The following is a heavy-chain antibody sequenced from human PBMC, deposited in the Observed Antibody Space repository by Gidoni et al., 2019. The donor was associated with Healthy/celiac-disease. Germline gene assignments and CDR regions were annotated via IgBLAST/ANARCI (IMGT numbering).Heavy chain of an antibody. Sequence: QVQLQQWGAGLLKPSETLSLTCAVYGGSFSGYYWSWIRQPPGKGLEWIGAINHSGRTNYNPSLKSRVTISVDTSKNQFSLKLSSVTAADTAVYYCARTPIAAAGTRFDYWGQGTLVTVSS. J-gene: IGHJ4*02. CDR3: ARTPIAAAGTRFDY. D-gene: IGHD6-13*01. V-gene: IGHV4-34*01. CDR2: INHSGRT. CDR1: GGSFSGYY.